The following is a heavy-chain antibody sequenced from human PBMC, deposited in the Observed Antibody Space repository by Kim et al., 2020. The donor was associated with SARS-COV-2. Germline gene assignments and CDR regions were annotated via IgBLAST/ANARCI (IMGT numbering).Heavy chain of an antibody. D-gene: IGHD2-2*01. CDR3: AKIAGGGVPAAPYWYFDL. Sequence: GGSLRLSCAASGFTFSSYGMHWVRQAPGKGLEWVAVISYDGSNKYYADSVKGRFTISRDNSKNTLYLQMNSLRAEDTAVYYCAKIAGGGVPAAPYWYFDL. V-gene: IGHV3-30*18. CDR2: ISYDGSNK. J-gene: IGHJ2*01. CDR1: GFTFSSYG.